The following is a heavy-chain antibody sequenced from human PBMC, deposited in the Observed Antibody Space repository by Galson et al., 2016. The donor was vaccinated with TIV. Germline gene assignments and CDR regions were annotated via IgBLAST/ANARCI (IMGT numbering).Heavy chain of an antibody. D-gene: IGHD3/OR15-3a*01. CDR2: ISGTGEIT. V-gene: IGHV3-23*01. CDR1: GFTFNNYA. Sequence: SLRLSCAASGFTFNNYAMTWVRQAPGKGLEWVSTISGTGEITVYADSVRGHFIISRDNSKHTLYLQMNNLRAEDTAVYYCAKYLWTYVWSTFDNWGQGTPVTVSS. CDR3: AKYLWTYVWSTFDN. J-gene: IGHJ4*02.